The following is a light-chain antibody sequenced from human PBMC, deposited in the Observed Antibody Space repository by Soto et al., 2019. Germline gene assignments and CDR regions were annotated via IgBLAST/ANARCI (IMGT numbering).Light chain of an antibody. CDR3: QQCGTSPFT. J-gene: IGKJ2*01. CDR2: RAS. Sequence: EIVLTQSPGTLSLSPGERATLSCRASQSVSSSYLTWYQQKPGQPPRLLIYRASRRAAGIPDRFSGSGSGTDFTLTITRLEPEDVAVYYWQQCGTSPFTFGQGTKLEIK. CDR1: QSVSSSY. V-gene: IGKV3-20*01.